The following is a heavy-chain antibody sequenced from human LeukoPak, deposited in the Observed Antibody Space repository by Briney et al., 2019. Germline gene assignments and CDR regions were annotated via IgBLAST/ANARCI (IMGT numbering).Heavy chain of an antibody. V-gene: IGHV1-69*13. CDR1: GGTFSSYA. J-gene: IGHJ6*02. D-gene: IGHD1-14*01. CDR3: ARDPLATPESYYYYGMDV. CDR2: IIPIFGTA. Sequence: SVKVSFKASGGTFSSYAISWVRQAPGQGLEWMGGIIPIFGTANYAQKFQGRVTITADESTSTAYMELSSLRSEDTAVYYCARDPLATPESYYYYGMDVWGQGTTVTVSS.